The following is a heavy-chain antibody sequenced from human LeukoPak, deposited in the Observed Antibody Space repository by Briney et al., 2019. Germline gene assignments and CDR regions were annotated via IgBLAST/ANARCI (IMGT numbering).Heavy chain of an antibody. Sequence: PSETLSLTCTVPGGSISNYYWSWIRLPPGKGLEWIGYIYYTGATYYNPSLKSRVTISLDTSKNQFSLKLSSVTAADAAVYYCARAGYSYGTGYYFDYWGQGALVTVSS. D-gene: IGHD5-18*01. CDR3: ARAGYSYGTGYYFDY. J-gene: IGHJ4*02. CDR2: IYYTGAT. V-gene: IGHV4-59*01. CDR1: GGSISNYY.